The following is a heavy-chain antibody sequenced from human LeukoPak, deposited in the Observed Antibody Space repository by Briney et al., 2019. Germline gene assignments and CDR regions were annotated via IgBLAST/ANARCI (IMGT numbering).Heavy chain of an antibody. CDR3: ARGDDYVWGNQHAFDI. CDR2: MNPNSGYT. J-gene: IGHJ3*02. D-gene: IGHD3-16*01. CDR1: GYTFTSYD. V-gene: IGHV1-8*01. Sequence: GASVKVSCKASGYTFTSYDINWVRQATGQGLEWMGCMNPNSGYTGYAQKFHGRVTMTSNTSISTAYMELSSLRSEDTAVYYCARGDDYVWGNQHAFDIWGQGTMVTVSS.